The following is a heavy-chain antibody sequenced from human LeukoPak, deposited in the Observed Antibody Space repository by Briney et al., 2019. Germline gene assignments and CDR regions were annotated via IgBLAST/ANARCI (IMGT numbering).Heavy chain of an antibody. J-gene: IGHJ4*02. CDR2: ITSNGAET. V-gene: IGHV3-23*01. Sequence: PGGSLRLSCAASGFWFSNYGMNWVRQAPGKGLEWVSVITSNGAETYYADSVKGRFTVFRDNSKNTLHLQMNSLRADDTAVYYCAKRDWPYFFDYWGQGTPVTVSS. CDR1: GFWFSNYG. D-gene: IGHD3/OR15-3a*01. CDR3: AKRDWPYFFDY.